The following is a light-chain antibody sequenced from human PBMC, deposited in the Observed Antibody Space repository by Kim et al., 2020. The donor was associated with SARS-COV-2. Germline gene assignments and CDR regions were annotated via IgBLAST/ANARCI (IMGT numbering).Light chain of an antibody. Sequence: EIVLTQSPGTLSLSPGERATLSCRASQSVSSSYLAWYQQKPGQAPRLLIYGASTRATGIPDRFSGSGSGTDFTLTISRLEPEDFAVYYSEQNSSSPPWTFGQRATMDIK. V-gene: IGKV3-20*01. CDR2: GAS. CDR1: QSVSSSY. J-gene: IGKJ1*01. CDR3: EQNSSSPPWT.